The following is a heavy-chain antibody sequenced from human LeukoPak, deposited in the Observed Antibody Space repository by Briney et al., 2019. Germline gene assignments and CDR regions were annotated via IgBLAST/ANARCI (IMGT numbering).Heavy chain of an antibody. Sequence: SETLSLTCTVSGGSISSSSYYWGWIRQPPGKGLEWIGSIYYSGSTYYNPSLKSRVTISVDTSKNQFSLKLSSVTAADTAVYYCAGPTVWGQTFDYWGQGTLVTVSS. V-gene: IGHV4-39*07. J-gene: IGHJ4*02. D-gene: IGHD4-17*01. CDR2: IYYSGST. CDR1: GGSISSSSYY. CDR3: AGPTVWGQTFDY.